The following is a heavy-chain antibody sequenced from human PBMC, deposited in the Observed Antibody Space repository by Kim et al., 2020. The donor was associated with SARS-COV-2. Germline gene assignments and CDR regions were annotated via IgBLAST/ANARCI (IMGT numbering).Heavy chain of an antibody. D-gene: IGHD1-26*01. CDR3: ARDPPSPVWEDV. J-gene: IGHJ6*02. Sequence: TYAQKFQCRVTITADKPTGTAYMELSSLRSEDTAVYYCARDPPSPVWEDVWGQGTTVTVSS. V-gene: IGHV1-69*04.